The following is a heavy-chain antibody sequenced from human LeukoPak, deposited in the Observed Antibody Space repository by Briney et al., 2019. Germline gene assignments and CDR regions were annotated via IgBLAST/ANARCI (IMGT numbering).Heavy chain of an antibody. V-gene: IGHV5-51*01. D-gene: IGHD2-15*01. CDR2: IYPGDSET. J-gene: IGHJ4*02. CDR3: TSRRHCSGAGCFQGLDY. Sequence: GESLKISCQGSGYRFTNYWIGWVRQMPGKGLEWMGIIYPGDSETRYSPSFQGQVTISADKSTSTAYLQWGSLKASDTAMYYCTSRRHCSGAGCFQGLDYWGQGTLVTVSS. CDR1: GYRFTNYW.